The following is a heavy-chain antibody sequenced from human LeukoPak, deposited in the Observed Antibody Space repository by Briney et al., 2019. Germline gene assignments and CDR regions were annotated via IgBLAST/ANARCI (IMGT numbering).Heavy chain of an antibody. V-gene: IGHV4-59*01. CDR2: IYYSGST. Sequence: ETLSLTCTVSGGSITSYYWSWIRQPPGKGLEWMGYIYYSGSTNYNPSLKSRVTISVDTSKNQFSLMLSSVTAADMAVYYCARGFMLVGVPHAFDIWGQETMVTVSS. CDR3: ARGFMLVGVPHAFDI. CDR1: GGSITSYY. D-gene: IGHD3-3*01. J-gene: IGHJ3*02.